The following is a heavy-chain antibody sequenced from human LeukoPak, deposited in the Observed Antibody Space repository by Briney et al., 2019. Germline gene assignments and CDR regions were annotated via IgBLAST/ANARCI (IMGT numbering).Heavy chain of an antibody. CDR2: INPNSGGT. CDR3: ARDRVRGVIIDYNWFDP. Sequence: GASVKVSCKASGYTFTFYYMHWVRQAPGQGLEWMGWINPNSGGTNYAQKFQGRVTMTRDTSISTAYMELSRLRSDDTAVYYCARDRVRGVIIDYNWFDPWGQGTLVTVSS. V-gene: IGHV1-2*02. D-gene: IGHD3-10*01. J-gene: IGHJ5*02. CDR1: GYTFTFYY.